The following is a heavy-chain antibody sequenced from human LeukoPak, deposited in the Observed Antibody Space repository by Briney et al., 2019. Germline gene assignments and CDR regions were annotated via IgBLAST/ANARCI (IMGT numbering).Heavy chain of an antibody. V-gene: IGHV4-30-2*01. J-gene: IGHJ3*02. D-gene: IGHD1-14*01. Sequence: LRLSCAASGFTFSSYAMSWVRQAPGKGLEWIGYIYHSGSTYYNPSLKSRVTISVDRSKNQFSLKLSSVTAADTAVYYCARDGFAGPRNAFDIWGQGTMVTVSS. CDR1: GFTFSSYA. CDR3: ARDGFAGPRNAFDI. CDR2: IYHSGST.